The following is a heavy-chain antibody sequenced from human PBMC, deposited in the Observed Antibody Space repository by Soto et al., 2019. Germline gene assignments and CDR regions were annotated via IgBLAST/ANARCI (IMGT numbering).Heavy chain of an antibody. CDR1: GFIFSHAW. D-gene: IGHD3-16*01. CDR2: VKNNGGAT. J-gene: IGHJ4*02. CDR3: ARMRGLGEISPYLDY. Sequence: EVQLVESGGDLVKPGGSLRLSCAASGFIFSHAWFHWVRQPPGKGLELVGRVKNNGGATDYAASVKGRFTISRDDSKDTVYLQMSSLRTEDTAVYYCARMRGLGEISPYLDYWGQGALVTVSS. V-gene: IGHV3-15*07.